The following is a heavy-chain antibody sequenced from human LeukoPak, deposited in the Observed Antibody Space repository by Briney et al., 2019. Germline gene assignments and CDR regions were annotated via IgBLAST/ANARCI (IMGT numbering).Heavy chain of an antibody. CDR1: GGTFSSYA. CDR2: IIPIFGTA. V-gene: IGHV1-69*13. J-gene: IGHJ4*02. D-gene: IGHD3-22*01. CDR3: ARVPRYYDSSGYYYGY. Sequence: SVKVSCKASGGTFSSYAISWVRQAPGQGLEWMGGIIPIFGTANYAQKFQGRVTITADESTSTAYMELSSLRSEDTAMYYCARVPRYYDSSGYYYGYWGQGTLVTVSS.